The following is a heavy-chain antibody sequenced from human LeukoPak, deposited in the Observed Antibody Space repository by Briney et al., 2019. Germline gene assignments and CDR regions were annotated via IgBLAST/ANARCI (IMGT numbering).Heavy chain of an antibody. CDR3: IKDLRLDLHLDTFEV. Sequence: PGGSLRLSCAASGFSLDVYAMQWVRQPPGEGLEWVSSISWDSGNSVYAGSVKGRFTLSRDNAKHSLYLQMNSLTPEDTALYYCIKDLRLDLHLDTFEVWGQGTMVTVS. D-gene: IGHD1-7*01. CDR1: GFSLDVYA. CDR2: ISWDSGNS. V-gene: IGHV3-9*01. J-gene: IGHJ3*01.